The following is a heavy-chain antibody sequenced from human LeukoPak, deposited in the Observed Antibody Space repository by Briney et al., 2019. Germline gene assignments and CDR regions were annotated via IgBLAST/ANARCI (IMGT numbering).Heavy chain of an antibody. CDR3: AREFSWSGFFDY. Sequence: SETLSLTCAVYGGSFSDYYWTWIRQPPGKGLEWIGEITQIESINYNPSLASRVTMSVDTSKNQFSLKLSSVTAADTAVYYCAREFSWSGFFDYWGQGTLVTVSS. V-gene: IGHV4-34*01. CDR2: ITQIESI. J-gene: IGHJ4*02. D-gene: IGHD3-3*01. CDR1: GGSFSDYY.